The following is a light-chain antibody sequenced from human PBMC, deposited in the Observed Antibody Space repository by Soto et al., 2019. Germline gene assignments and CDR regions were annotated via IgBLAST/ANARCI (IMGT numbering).Light chain of an antibody. CDR2: NTN. CDR3: VVYMGSGIWV. CDR1: SGSVSTTYY. V-gene: IGLV8-61*01. Sequence: QTVVTQEPSFSVSPGGTVTLTCGLSSGSVSTTYYPSWYQQTPGQAPRTLIYNTNTRSSGVPDRFSGSILGNKAALTITGAQADDEFDYYCVVYMGSGIWVFGGGTQLTVL. J-gene: IGLJ3*02.